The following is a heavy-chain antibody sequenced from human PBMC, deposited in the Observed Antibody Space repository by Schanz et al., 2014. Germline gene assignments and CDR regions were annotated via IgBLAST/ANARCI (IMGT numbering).Heavy chain of an antibody. CDR2: IYNSGKT. J-gene: IGHJ3*02. Sequence: QLQLQESGPGLVKPSETLSLTCTVSGGSISSEYWSWIRQPAGKGLEWIGRIYNSGKTNYNPSLESRVSMSVDTYKKQLSLKLRSVSAADTAVYYCARVVLGGDAFDIWGQGTMVTVSS. D-gene: IGHD3-10*01. V-gene: IGHV4-4*07. CDR1: GGSISSEY. CDR3: ARVVLGGDAFDI.